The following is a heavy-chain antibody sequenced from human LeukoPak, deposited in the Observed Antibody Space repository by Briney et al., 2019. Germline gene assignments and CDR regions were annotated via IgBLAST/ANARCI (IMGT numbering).Heavy chain of an antibody. Sequence: SETLSLTCTVSGGSISSYYWSWIRQPPGKGLEWIGYIYYSGSTNYNPSLKSRVTISVDTSKNQFSLKLSSVTAADTAVYYCAREISLVRWGQGTLVTVSS. CDR2: IYYSGST. CDR1: GGSISSYY. CDR3: AREISLVR. V-gene: IGHV4-59*01. J-gene: IGHJ4*02.